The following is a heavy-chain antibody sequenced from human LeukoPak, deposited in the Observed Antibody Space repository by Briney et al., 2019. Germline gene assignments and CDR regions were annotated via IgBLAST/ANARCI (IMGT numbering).Heavy chain of an antibody. CDR1: GFTFSDYY. V-gene: IGHV3-11*01. Sequence: GGSLRLSCAASGFTFSDYYMSWIRQAPGKGLEWVSYISSSGSTIYYADSVKGRFTISRDNAKNSLYLQMNSLRAEDTAVYYCARLVVVAATGGYYMVVWGKGTTVTVSS. CDR3: ARLVVVAATGGYYMVV. D-gene: IGHD2-15*01. J-gene: IGHJ6*03. CDR2: ISSSGSTI.